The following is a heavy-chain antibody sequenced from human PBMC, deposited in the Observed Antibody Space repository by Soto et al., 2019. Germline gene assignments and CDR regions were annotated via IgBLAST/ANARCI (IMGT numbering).Heavy chain of an antibody. J-gene: IGHJ3*02. Sequence: ASVKVSCKASGYAFTSYGISWVLQAPGQGLEWMGWISAYNGNTNYAQKLQGRVTMTTDTSTSTAYMELRSLRSDDTAVYYCARGYCSSTSCHHDAFDIWGQGTMVTVSS. CDR3: ARGYCSSTSCHHDAFDI. V-gene: IGHV1-18*01. CDR2: ISAYNGNT. CDR1: GYAFTSYG. D-gene: IGHD2-2*01.